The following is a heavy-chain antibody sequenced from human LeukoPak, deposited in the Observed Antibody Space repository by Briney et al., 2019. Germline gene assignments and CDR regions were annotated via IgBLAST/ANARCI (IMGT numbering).Heavy chain of an antibody. CDR3: ARAEVRYWNQGGKNWFDP. D-gene: IGHD1-1*01. J-gene: IGHJ5*02. CDR2: VNPNSGDT. CDR1: GYTFTDYY. V-gene: IGHV1-2*02. Sequence: ASVKVSRKASGYTFTDYYMHWVRQTPGQGLEWMGWVNPNSGDTNYAQKFQRRVTMTRDTSNNTAYMELSRLRSDDTAVYYCARAEVRYWNQGGKNWFDPWGQGALVTVSS.